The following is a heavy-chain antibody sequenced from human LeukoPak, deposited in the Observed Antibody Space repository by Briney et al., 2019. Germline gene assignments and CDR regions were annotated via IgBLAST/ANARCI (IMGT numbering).Heavy chain of an antibody. J-gene: IGHJ3*02. CDR3: ARTDDAFHI. CDR1: GGSISSGDDY. Sequence: SETLSLTCTVSGGSISSGDDYWSWIRQPPGKGLEWIGYIYYSGSTHYKPSLKSRVTISLVMSKNQISLKLSSVTTADTAMYYCARTDDAFHIWGHGTTVTVSS. D-gene: IGHD2-21*02. V-gene: IGHV4-61*08. CDR2: IYYSGST.